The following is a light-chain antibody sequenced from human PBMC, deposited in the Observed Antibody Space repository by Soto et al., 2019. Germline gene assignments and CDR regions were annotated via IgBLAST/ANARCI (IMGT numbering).Light chain of an antibody. V-gene: IGKV3-15*01. J-gene: IGKJ3*01. CDR2: GAS. CDR1: QRVISN. Sequence: EIVMTQSPATLSVSPGERATLSCRASQRVISNLAGYQQKPGQAHRLLIYGASTRATGIPARFSGGGSGTEFTLTISTLQSEDFAVYYSQQYSSSPRTFGHGTNVEIK. CDR3: QQYSSSPRT.